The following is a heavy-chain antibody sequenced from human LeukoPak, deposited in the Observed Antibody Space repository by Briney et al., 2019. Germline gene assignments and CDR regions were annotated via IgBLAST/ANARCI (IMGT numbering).Heavy chain of an antibody. CDR3: ARGRDLFDS. Sequence: PGGSLRPSCVASGFTFNTYSMNWFRQAPGKGLEWISYISSSSATIYYADSVKGRFTISRDNAKNSLYLQMNSLRAEDTAVYYCARGRDLFDSWGQGTLVIVSS. V-gene: IGHV3-48*04. CDR2: ISSSSATI. J-gene: IGHJ4*02. CDR1: GFTFNTYS.